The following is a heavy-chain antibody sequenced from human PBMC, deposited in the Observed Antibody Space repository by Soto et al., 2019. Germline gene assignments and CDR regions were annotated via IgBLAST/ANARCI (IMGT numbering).Heavy chain of an antibody. Sequence: GGSLRLCCAASGFTFSSYAMGWVRQGPGKGLEWVAVVSIGGSTRYADSVRGRFTISRDNSKNTLSLQMNSLTAEDTAVYFCAKRRGAGGHFDYWGQGALVTVSS. CDR1: GFTFSSYA. CDR2: VSIGGST. V-gene: IGHV3-23*01. CDR3: AKRRGAGGHFDY. J-gene: IGHJ4*02. D-gene: IGHD2-15*01.